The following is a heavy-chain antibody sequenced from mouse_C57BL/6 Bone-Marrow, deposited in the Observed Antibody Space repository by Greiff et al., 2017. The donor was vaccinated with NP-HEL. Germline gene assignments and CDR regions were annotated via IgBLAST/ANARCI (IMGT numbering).Heavy chain of an antibody. J-gene: IGHJ2*01. CDR3: TTYGSKDYFDY. V-gene: IGHV14-4*01. D-gene: IGHD1-1*01. Sequence: VQLKESGAELVRPGASVKLSCTASGFNIKDDYMHWVKQRPEQGLEWIGWIDPENGDTEYASKFQGKATITADTSSNTAYLQLSSLTSEDTAVYYCTTYGSKDYFDYWGQGTTLTVSS. CDR1: GFNIKDDY. CDR2: IDPENGDT.